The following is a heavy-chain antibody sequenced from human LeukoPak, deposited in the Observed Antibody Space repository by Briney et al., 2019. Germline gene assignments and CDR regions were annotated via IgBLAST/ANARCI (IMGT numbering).Heavy chain of an antibody. D-gene: IGHD3-9*01. J-gene: IGHJ3*02. V-gene: IGHV4-39*07. CDR2: IYYTGPT. Sequence: SETLSLTCTVSGVSISTSRYYWGWIRQPPGKGLEWIGNIYYTGPTYYNASLESRVTIPLDKSKNQFSLKLSSVTAADTAVYYCARTLTYYDILTGYSSDAFDIWGQGTMVTVSS. CDR3: ARTLTYYDILTGYSSDAFDI. CDR1: GVSISTSRYY.